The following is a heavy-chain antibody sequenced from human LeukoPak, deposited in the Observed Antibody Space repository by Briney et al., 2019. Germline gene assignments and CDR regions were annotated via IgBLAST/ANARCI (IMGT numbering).Heavy chain of an antibody. V-gene: IGHV3-33*01. D-gene: IGHD3-10*02. CDR3: ARALYYARYYFDY. CDR2: IWYDGSNK. Sequence: PGGSLRLSCAASGFTFSSYGMHWVRQAPGKGLEWVAVIWYDGSNKYYADSVKGRFTISRDNSKNTLYLQMNSPRAEDTAVYYCARALYYARYYFDYWGQGTLVTVSS. J-gene: IGHJ4*02. CDR1: GFTFSSYG.